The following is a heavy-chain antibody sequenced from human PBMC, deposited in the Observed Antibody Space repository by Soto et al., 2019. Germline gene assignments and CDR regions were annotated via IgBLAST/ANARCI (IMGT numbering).Heavy chain of an antibody. V-gene: IGHV3-33*01. CDR3: ARDKRLGDRANYYGMDV. Sequence: GGSLRLSCAASGFTFSSYGMHWGRQAPGKGLEWVAVIWYDGSNKYYADSVKGRFTISRDNSKNTLYLQMNSLRAEDTAVYYCARDKRLGDRANYYGMDVWGQGTTVTVSS. CDR2: IWYDGSNK. J-gene: IGHJ6*02. CDR1: GFTFSSYG. D-gene: IGHD6-25*01.